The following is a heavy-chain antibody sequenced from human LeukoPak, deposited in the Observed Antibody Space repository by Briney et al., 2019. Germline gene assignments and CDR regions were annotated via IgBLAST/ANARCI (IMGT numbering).Heavy chain of an antibody. Sequence: GRSLRLSCAASGFTFSGYWIHWVRQAPGKGLEWVSRINIDGATTNYADSVKGRFTISRDNAKNTLHLQMNSLRADDTAVYYCVRGAVGTGVWFDPWGQGTLVTVSS. CDR1: GFTFSGYW. CDR3: VRGAVGTGVWFDP. J-gene: IGHJ5*02. D-gene: IGHD1-26*01. CDR2: INIDGATT. V-gene: IGHV3-74*01.